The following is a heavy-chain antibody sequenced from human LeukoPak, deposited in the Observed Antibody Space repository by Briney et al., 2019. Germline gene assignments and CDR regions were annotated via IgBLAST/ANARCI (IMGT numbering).Heavy chain of an antibody. D-gene: IGHD4-11*01. CDR2: IQYDGSNQ. CDR1: GFVFRSYG. Sequence: GGSLRLSCAASGFVFRSYGMHWVRQPPVKGLEWVAFIQYDGSNQHYSDSVKGRFTISRDNSKNTLYLQMSSLRPEDTAVYHCATPPDYTDMNWGQGTLLSVSS. J-gene: IGHJ4*02. CDR3: ATPPDYTDMN. V-gene: IGHV3-30*02.